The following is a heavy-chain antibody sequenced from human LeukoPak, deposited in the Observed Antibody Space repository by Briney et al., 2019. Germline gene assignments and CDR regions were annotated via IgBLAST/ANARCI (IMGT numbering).Heavy chain of an antibody. CDR1: GFTFSSYA. CDR2: IWYDGSNK. J-gene: IGHJ4*02. D-gene: IGHD4-17*01. CDR3: ARVLAVTTEFDY. V-gene: IGHV3-33*08. Sequence: GGSLRRSCAASGFTFSSYAMSWVRQAPGKGLEWVAVIWYDGSNKYYADSVKGRFTISRDNSKNTLYLQMNSLRAEDTAVYYCARVLAVTTEFDYWGQGTLVTVSS.